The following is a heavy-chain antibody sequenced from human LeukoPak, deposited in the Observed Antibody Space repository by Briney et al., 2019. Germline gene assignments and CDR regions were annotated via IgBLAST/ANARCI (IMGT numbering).Heavy chain of an antibody. J-gene: IGHJ4*02. Sequence: ASVKVSCKASGYTFTSYGISWVRQAPGQGLEWMGWISAYNGNTNYAQKLQGRVTMTTDTSTSTAYMELRSLRSDDTAVCYCARVAGLVSKIVVVITDFDYWGQGTLVTVSS. CDR2: ISAYNGNT. D-gene: IGHD3-22*01. CDR1: GYTFTSYG. CDR3: ARVAGLVSKIVVVITDFDY. V-gene: IGHV1-18*01.